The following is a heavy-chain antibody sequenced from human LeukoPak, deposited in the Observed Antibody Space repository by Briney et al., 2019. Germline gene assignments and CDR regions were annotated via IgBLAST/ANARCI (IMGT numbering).Heavy chain of an antibody. Sequence: GGSLRLSCATSGFTFSSYSMNWVRQAPGKGLEWVSYISSSSSTIYYADSVKGRFTISRDNAKNSLYLQMSSLRAEDTAVYYCARLGGHVSSSWANFDYWGQGTLVTVSS. J-gene: IGHJ4*02. D-gene: IGHD6-13*01. CDR3: ARLGGHVSSSWANFDY. V-gene: IGHV3-48*01. CDR1: GFTFSSYS. CDR2: ISSSSSTI.